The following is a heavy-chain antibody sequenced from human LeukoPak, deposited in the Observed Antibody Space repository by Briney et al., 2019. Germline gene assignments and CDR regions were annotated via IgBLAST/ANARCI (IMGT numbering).Heavy chain of an antibody. CDR1: GYTFTSYD. CDR2: MNPNSGNT. Sequence: SVKVSCKASGYTFTSYDINWVRQATGQGLEWMGWMNPNSGNTGYAQKFQGRVTITRNTSISTAYMELSSLRSEDTAVYYCARAVAGTHYYYYYYMDVWGKGTTVTVSS. D-gene: IGHD6-19*01. CDR3: ARAVAGTHYYYYYYMDV. V-gene: IGHV1-8*03. J-gene: IGHJ6*03.